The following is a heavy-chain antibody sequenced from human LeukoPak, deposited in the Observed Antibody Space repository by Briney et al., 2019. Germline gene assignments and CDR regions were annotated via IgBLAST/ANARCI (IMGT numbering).Heavy chain of an antibody. D-gene: IGHD3-9*01. Sequence: PGGSLRLSCAASGFTFSNYGMHWVRQAPGKGLEWVAGIWYDGSTYYTDSVKGRITISRDNSKNTLYLQMNTLGAEDTAVYHCARDRTTILSSFDIWGQGTMVTVSS. CDR3: ARDRTTILSSFDI. CDR2: IWYDGST. V-gene: IGHV3-33*01. J-gene: IGHJ3*02. CDR1: GFTFSNYG.